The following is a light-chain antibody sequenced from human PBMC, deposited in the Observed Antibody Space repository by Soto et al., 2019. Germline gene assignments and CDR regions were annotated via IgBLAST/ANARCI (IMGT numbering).Light chain of an antibody. CDR2: GAS. J-gene: IGKJ5*01. Sequence: EIVMTQSPATLSVSPGDRVTLSCRASQSVNTNLAWYQQKPGQAPRLLIYGASTRAPRIPARFSGSGSVTEFTLTISSLQSEDFAVYYCQQYNIWPPITFGQGTRLEIK. CDR1: QSVNTN. V-gene: IGKV3-15*01. CDR3: QQYNIWPPIT.